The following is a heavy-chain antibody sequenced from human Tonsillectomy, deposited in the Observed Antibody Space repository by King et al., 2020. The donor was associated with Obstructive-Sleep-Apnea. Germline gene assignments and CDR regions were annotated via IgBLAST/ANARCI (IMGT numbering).Heavy chain of an antibody. CDR3: AREAPWIQIDDPRSAWYVDL. CDR2: IYYSGST. D-gene: IGHD5-18*01. V-gene: IGHV4-59*11. Sequence: VQLQESGPGLVRPSETLSLSCTVSGGSISNHYWSWIRQPPGKGLEWIGHIYYSGSTKYNPSLKSRVTISLDTPKKQFSLRLTSVTAADTAVYYCAREAPWIQIDDPRSAWYVDLWGRGTLVAVSS. CDR1: GGSISNHY. J-gene: IGHJ2*01.